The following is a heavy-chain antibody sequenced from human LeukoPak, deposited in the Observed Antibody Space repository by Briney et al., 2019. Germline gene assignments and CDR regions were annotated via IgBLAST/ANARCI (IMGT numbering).Heavy chain of an antibody. CDR1: EFTVSANC. V-gene: IGHV3-66*02. Sequence: GGSLRLSCAASEFTVSANCMSWVRQAAGKGLEWVSIIYRHGRTYYADSVKGRFTISRDSSKNTLDLQMNSLRAEDTAVYFCARAPEHVYMPMDVWGQGTTVIVS. CDR2: IYRHGRT. CDR3: ARAPEHVYMPMDV. D-gene: IGHD2-2*01. J-gene: IGHJ6*02.